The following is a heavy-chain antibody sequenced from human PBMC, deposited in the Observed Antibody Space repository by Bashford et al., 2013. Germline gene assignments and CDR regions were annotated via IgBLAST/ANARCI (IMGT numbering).Heavy chain of an antibody. CDR2: MNPNSGNG. J-gene: IGHJ3*02. CDR3: GRETYVSATKALDI. V-gene: IGHV1-8*01. D-gene: IGHD1-14*01. CDR1: GYIFSSYD. Sequence: ASVKVSCKASGYIFSSYDVNWVRQASGQGFEWMGWMNPNSGNGDLAPKFRGRVTMTRNSSINTAYMELSRVRSDDTAVYYCGRETYVSATKALDIWGQGTMVTVSS.